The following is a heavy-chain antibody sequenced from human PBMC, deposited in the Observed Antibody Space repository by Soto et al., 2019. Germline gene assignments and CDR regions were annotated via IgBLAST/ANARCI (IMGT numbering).Heavy chain of an antibody. CDR3: AKDLGNDYIWGRSWFDP. V-gene: IGHV3-23*01. CDR1: GWASVWIS. J-gene: IGHJ5*02. CDR2: ISGSGGST. D-gene: IGHD3-16*01. Sequence: GGSLRQTGRASGWASVWISMIGVRQAQGKGLEWVSAISGSGGSTYYADSVKGRFTISRDNSKNTLYLQMNSLRAEDTAVYYCAKDLGNDYIWGRSWFDPWRQGTLVTVSS.